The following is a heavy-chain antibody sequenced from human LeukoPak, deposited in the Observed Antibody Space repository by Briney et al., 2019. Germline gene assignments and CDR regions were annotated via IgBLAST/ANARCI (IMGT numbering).Heavy chain of an antibody. J-gene: IGHJ6*03. V-gene: IGHV4-39*01. CDR1: GGSISSISYY. D-gene: IGHD3-3*01. CDR3: ARLTYDFWSCYSKLRGDYCYDMDV. CDR2: IYYSGST. Sequence: MPSQTLSLTCTVSGGSISSISYYWGWIRRAPGRGLEWIWCIYYSGSTYYNPSLQSQDTMSVDTSQNQFTLKLCSVTAPDPVVYYCARLTYDFWSCYSKLRGDYCYDMDVWGKGTTVTVSS.